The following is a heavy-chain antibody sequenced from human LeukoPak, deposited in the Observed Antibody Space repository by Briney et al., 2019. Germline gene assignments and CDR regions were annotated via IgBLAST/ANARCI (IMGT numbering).Heavy chain of an antibody. J-gene: IGHJ4*02. CDR1: GGTFSSYA. V-gene: IGHV1-69*06. CDR3: ARELSYYYDSSGALGY. CDR2: IIPIFGTA. D-gene: IGHD3-22*01. Sequence: SVKVSCKASGGTFSSYAISWARQAPGQGLEWMGGIIPIFGTANYAQKFQGRVTITADKSTSTAYMELSSLRSEDTAVYYCARELSYYYDSSGALGYWGQGTLVTVSS.